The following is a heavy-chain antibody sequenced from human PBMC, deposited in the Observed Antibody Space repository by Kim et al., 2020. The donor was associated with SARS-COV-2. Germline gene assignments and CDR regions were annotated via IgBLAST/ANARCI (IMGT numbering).Heavy chain of an antibody. CDR1: GFTFSSYG. CDR3: AKDVVVGTAMVYYYGMDV. CDR2: ISYDGSNK. V-gene: IGHV3-30*18. J-gene: IGHJ6*02. Sequence: GGSLRLSCAASGFTFSSYGMHWVRQAPGKGLEWVAVISYDGSNKYYADSVKGRFTISRDNSKNTLYLQMNSLRAEDTAVYYCAKDVVVGTAMVYYYGMDVWGQGTTVTVSS. D-gene: IGHD5-18*01.